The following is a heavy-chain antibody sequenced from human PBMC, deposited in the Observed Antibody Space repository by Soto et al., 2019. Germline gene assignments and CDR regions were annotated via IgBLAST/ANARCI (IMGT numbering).Heavy chain of an antibody. CDR3: ARVPDR. J-gene: IGHJ5*02. Sequence: SETLSLTCAVSGGSISSGGYSWSWIRQPPGKGLEWIGYTHHSGSTYYNPSLKSRVTISVDRSKNQFSLKLSSVTAADTAVYYCARVPDRWGQGTLVTVSS. D-gene: IGHD2-2*01. CDR2: THHSGST. CDR1: GGSISSGGYS. V-gene: IGHV4-30-2*01.